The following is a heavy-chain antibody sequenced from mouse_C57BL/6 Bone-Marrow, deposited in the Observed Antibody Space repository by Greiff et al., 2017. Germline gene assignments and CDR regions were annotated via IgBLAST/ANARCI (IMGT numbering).Heavy chain of an antibody. Sequence: QVQLKQSGAELARPGASVKLSCKASGYTFTSYGISWVKQRTGQGLEWIGEIYPRSGNTYYNEKFKGKATLTADKSSSTAYMELRSLTSEDSAVYFCARVYYDYVYAMDYWGQGTSVTVSS. J-gene: IGHJ4*01. CDR2: IYPRSGNT. CDR3: ARVYYDYVYAMDY. V-gene: IGHV1-81*01. D-gene: IGHD2-4*01. CDR1: GYTFTSYG.